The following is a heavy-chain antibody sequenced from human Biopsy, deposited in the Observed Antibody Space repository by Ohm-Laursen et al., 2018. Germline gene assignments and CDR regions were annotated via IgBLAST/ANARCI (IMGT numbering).Heavy chain of an antibody. CDR3: ARVEAGTYDALDI. D-gene: IGHD1-26*01. Sequence: SDTLSLTCTVSGGSMTSYEWSWIRLPPGKGLEWIGYIYYSGGTKYNPSLASRVTFSVDMSKSQFSLKLYSVTAADTAVYYCARVEAGTYDALDIWGQGTLVAVSA. CDR1: GGSMTSYE. J-gene: IGHJ3*02. CDR2: IYYSGGT. V-gene: IGHV4-59*07.